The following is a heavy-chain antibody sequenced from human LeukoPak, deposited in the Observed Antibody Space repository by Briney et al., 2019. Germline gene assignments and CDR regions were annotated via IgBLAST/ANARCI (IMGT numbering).Heavy chain of an antibody. CDR1: GFTFSNYA. Sequence: AGGSLRLSCAVSGFTFSNYAMSWVRQAPGKGLEWVSAITGSGTGSGDSTYYADSVKGRFTVSRDNSKNTLYLHMNSLRAEDTAVYYCAKDSGPGGDLIYPNKRLDYWGQGTLVTVSS. J-gene: IGHJ4*02. CDR2: ITGSGTGSGDST. CDR3: AKDSGPGGDLIYPNKRLDY. V-gene: IGHV3-23*01. D-gene: IGHD3-10*01.